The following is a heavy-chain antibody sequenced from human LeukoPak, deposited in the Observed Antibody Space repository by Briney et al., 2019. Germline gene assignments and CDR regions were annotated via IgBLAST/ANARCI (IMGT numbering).Heavy chain of an antibody. CDR1: GFTFSSYA. Sequence: GGSLRLSCAASGFTFSSYAMHWVRQAPGKGLEWVALLSYDGSNKYYADSVKGRFTISRDNSKNTLYLQMNSLRAEDTALYYCARDGFNYYDSSGYSPGDYWGQGTLVTVSS. CDR2: LSYDGSNK. D-gene: IGHD3-22*01. V-gene: IGHV3-30-3*01. CDR3: ARDGFNYYDSSGYSPGDY. J-gene: IGHJ4*02.